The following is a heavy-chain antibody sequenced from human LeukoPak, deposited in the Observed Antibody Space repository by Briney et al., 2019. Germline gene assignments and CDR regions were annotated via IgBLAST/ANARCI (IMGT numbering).Heavy chain of an antibody. J-gene: IGHJ4*02. V-gene: IGHV4-38-2*02. CDR1: GYSVSSGYY. Sequence: TSETLSLTCVASGYSVSSGYYWGWIRQSPGKGLEWIASVYHTGTTYYNPSLKSRASISVNMSKNHVSLRLTSVTAADTAMYYCTRDEYGAADWGQGILVTVSS. CDR3: TRDEYGAAD. D-gene: IGHD4-17*01. CDR2: VYHTGTT.